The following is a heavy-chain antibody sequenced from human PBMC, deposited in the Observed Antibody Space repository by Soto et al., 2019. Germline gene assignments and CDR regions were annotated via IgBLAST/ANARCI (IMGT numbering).Heavy chain of an antibody. Sequence: SETLSLTCTVSGASVSSGYWSWIRQPPGKGLEWIGFMYFGGSFNYNPALTSRVTISVDTSKNQFSLKVTSVTAADTAVYYCARLRLTGYFDYWGQGTLVTVS. CDR2: MYFGGSF. CDR3: ARLRLTGYFDY. J-gene: IGHJ4*02. V-gene: IGHV4-59*08. CDR1: GASVSSGY.